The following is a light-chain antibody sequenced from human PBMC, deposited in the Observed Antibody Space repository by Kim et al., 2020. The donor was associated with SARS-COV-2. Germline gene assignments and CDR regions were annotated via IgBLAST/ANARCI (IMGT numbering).Light chain of an antibody. CDR3: QQSNSTPLT. CDR1: QSISTN. J-gene: IGKJ4*01. CDR2: AAS. Sequence: ASVGDRVTITCRASQSISTNLNWYQRKSGKAPKLLIYAASSLQGGVPSRFSGSGSGTDFTLTISSVQPEDSATYNCQQSNSTPLTFCGGTQVDIK. V-gene: IGKV1-39*01.